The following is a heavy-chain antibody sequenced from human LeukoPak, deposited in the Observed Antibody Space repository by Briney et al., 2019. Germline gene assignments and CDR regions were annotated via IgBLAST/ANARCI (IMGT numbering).Heavy chain of an antibody. J-gene: IGHJ4*02. V-gene: IGHV3-53*01. Sequence: PGGSLRLSCAASGFTVTTDHMSGVRQAAGKGLECVSVIYSAGSTSHADSVKGRFTISRDNSKNTVHLQMNSLRAEDTAVYYCARVWELSFDYWGQGTLVTVSS. CDR3: ARVWELSFDY. CDR1: GFTVTTDH. D-gene: IGHD1-26*01. CDR2: IYSAGST.